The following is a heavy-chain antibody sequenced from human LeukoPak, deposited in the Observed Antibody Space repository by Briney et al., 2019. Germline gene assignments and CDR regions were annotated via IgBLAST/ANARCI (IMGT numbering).Heavy chain of an antibody. D-gene: IGHD5-12*01. CDR3: ARHNVATVVFDY. Sequence: SETLSLTCTVSGGSISSYYWGWIRQPPGKGLEWIGSIYYSGSTYYNPSLKSRVTISVDTSKNQFSLKLSSVTAADTAVYYCARHNVATVVFDYWGQGTLVTVSS. CDR2: IYYSGST. CDR1: GGSISSYY. J-gene: IGHJ4*02. V-gene: IGHV4-39*01.